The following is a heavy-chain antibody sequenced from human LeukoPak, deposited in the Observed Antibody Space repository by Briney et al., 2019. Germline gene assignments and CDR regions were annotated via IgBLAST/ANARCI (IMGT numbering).Heavy chain of an antibody. J-gene: IGHJ4*02. V-gene: IGHV1-24*01. CDR2: FDPEDGET. Sequence: ASVKVSRMVSGDTLTELFIHGVREAPGERVWGMGGFDPEDGETIYAQKFQDRVTMTENTSTDTVYMELSRVRSEDTAVYYCATGVVAAQFDYWGPGTLVTVSS. CDR3: ATGVVAAQFDY. CDR1: GDTLTELF. D-gene: IGHD2-15*01.